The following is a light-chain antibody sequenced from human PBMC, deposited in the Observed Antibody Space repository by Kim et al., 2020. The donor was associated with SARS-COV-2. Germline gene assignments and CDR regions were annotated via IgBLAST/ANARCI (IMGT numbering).Light chain of an antibody. Sequence: PGETVTLTCASSTGTVTPTHYPYWFQQKPGEVPRTLIFDTGSRHSWTPARFSGSLSGGKAALTLADALPEDEADYYCLLSFSGIRVFGGGTQLTVL. V-gene: IGLV7-46*01. CDR2: DTG. CDR1: TGTVTPTHY. CDR3: LLSFSGIRV. J-gene: IGLJ3*02.